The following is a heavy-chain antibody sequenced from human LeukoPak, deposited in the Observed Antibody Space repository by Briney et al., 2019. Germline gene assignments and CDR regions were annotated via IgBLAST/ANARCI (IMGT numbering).Heavy chain of an antibody. CDR2: IYNSGNT. D-gene: IGHD2-15*01. J-gene: IGHJ3*02. CDR1: GRSFSGYY. Sequence: PSETLSLTCAVYGRSFSGYYWSWIRQPPGKGPECIGYIYNSGNTYYNPSLKSRVSISADTSENEFSLKLSSVSAADTAVYYCARGSRGTVVVAASAFDIWGQGTFLTVSS. CDR3: ARGSRGTVVVAASAFDI. V-gene: IGHV4-34*01.